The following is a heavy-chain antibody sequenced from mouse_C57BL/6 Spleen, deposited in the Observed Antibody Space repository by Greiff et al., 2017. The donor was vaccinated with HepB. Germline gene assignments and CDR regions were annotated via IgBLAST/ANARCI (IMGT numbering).Heavy chain of an antibody. D-gene: IGHD3-2*02. CDR1: GYAFSSYW. Sequence: VQLQQSGAELVKPGASVKISCKASGYAFSSYWMNWVKQRPGKGLEWIGQIYPGDGDTNYNGKLKGKATLTADKSSSTAYMQLSSLTSEDAAVYFCARTRLGRTLYAMDYWGQGTSVTVSS. CDR3: ARTRLGRTLYAMDY. J-gene: IGHJ4*01. CDR2: IYPGDGDT. V-gene: IGHV1-80*01.